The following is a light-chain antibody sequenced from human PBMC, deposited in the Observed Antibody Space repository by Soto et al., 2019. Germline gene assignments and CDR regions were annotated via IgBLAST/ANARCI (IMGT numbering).Light chain of an antibody. V-gene: IGKV3-20*01. J-gene: IGKJ1*01. Sequence: IVLTQSPATLSLSPGERATISCRASHSVANNYLAWYQQKHGQAPRLTIFAASSMATGVPHRFSASGSGTAVSLTISRLEPEDFAVYFCQQYGGSPPWTFGQGTKV. CDR1: HSVANNY. CDR3: QQYGGSPPWT. CDR2: AAS.